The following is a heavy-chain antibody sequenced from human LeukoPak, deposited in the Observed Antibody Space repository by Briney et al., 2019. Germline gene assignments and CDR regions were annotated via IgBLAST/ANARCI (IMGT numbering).Heavy chain of an antibody. V-gene: IGHV4-39*07. D-gene: IGHD3-10*01. J-gene: IGHJ4*02. CDR1: GGSISSSSYY. Sequence: PSETLSLTCTVSGGSISSSSYYWGWIRQPPGKGLEWIGSIHYSGSTNYNPSLKSRVTISVDTSKNQFSLKLSSVTAADTAVYYCARGVPVKVRGVQFDYWGQGTLVTVSS. CDR2: IHYSGST. CDR3: ARGVPVKVRGVQFDY.